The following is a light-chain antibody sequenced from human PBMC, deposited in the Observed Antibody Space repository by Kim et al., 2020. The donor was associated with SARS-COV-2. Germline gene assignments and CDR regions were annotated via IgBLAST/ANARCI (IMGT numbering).Light chain of an antibody. CDR3: QVWDSYSDHPYV. Sequence: PGKTARITCGGNNIGSKSVDWYKQKPGQAPVLVIYHDSDRPSGIPERFSGSNSGNTATLTISRVEAGDEADYYCQVWDSYSDHPYVFGTGTKVTVL. V-gene: IGLV3-21*04. CDR2: HDS. J-gene: IGLJ1*01. CDR1: NIGSKS.